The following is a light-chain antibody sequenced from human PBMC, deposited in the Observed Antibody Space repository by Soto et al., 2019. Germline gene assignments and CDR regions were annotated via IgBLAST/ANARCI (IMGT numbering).Light chain of an antibody. CDR1: SSDVGGYNY. Sequence: QSVLTQPASVSGSPGQSITISCTGTSSDVGGYNYVSWYQQYPGKAPKLMIYEVNNRPSGVSNRFSGSKSGNTASLTISGLQAEDESDYYCSSYTTSSTLVFGGGTKVTVL. V-gene: IGLV2-14*01. J-gene: IGLJ2*01. CDR3: SSYTTSSTLV. CDR2: EVN.